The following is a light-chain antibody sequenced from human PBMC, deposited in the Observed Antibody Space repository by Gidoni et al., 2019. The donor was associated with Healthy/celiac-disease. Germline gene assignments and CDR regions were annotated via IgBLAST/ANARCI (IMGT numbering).Light chain of an antibody. V-gene: IGKV1-5*03. J-gene: IGKJ2*01. Sequence: DIQMTQSPSNLSASVGDRVTITCRASQSISSWLAWYQQKPGKAPKLLIYKASSLESGVPSRFSGSGSGTEFTLTSSSRQPDDFATYYCQQYNSYSRTFGQGTKLEIK. CDR3: QQYNSYSRT. CDR2: KAS. CDR1: QSISSW.